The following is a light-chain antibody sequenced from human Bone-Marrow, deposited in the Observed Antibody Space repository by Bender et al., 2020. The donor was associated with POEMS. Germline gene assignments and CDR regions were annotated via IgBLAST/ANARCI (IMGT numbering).Light chain of an antibody. CDR3: SSYAGSNNLV. V-gene: IGLV2-8*01. CDR2: EVS. CDR1: RSDVGTYNY. J-gene: IGLJ3*02. Sequence: QSALTQPASVSGSPGQSITISCTGTRSDVGTYNYVSWYQRHPGKAPKLMIYEVSKRPSGVPDRFSGSKSGNTASLTVSGLQAEDEADYYCSSYAGSNNLVFGGGTKLTVL.